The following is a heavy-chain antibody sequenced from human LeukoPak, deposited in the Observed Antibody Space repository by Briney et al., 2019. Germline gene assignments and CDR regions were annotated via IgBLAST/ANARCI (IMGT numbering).Heavy chain of an antibody. D-gene: IGHD6-19*01. Sequence: PGGSLRLSCAASGFTFSSYGMHWVRQAPGKGLEWVAFIRYDGSNKYYADSVKGRFTISRDNSKNTLYLQVNSLRAEDTAVYYCAKNGMRGIAVKDFFDYWGQGTLVTVSS. J-gene: IGHJ4*02. CDR2: IRYDGSNK. CDR3: AKNGMRGIAVKDFFDY. CDR1: GFTFSSYG. V-gene: IGHV3-30*02.